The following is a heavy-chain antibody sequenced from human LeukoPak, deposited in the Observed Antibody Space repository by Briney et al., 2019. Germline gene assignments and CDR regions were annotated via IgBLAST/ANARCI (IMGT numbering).Heavy chain of an antibody. CDR2: IKQDGSEK. V-gene: IGHV3-7*01. Sequence: PGGSLRLSCAASGFTFSSYWMSWVRQAPGKGLEWVANIKQDGSEKYYVDSVKGRFTISRDNAKNSLYLQMNSLRAEDTAVYYCARDHADTATDAFDIWGQGTMVTVSS. D-gene: IGHD5-18*01. J-gene: IGHJ3*02. CDR1: GFTFSSYW. CDR3: ARDHADTATDAFDI.